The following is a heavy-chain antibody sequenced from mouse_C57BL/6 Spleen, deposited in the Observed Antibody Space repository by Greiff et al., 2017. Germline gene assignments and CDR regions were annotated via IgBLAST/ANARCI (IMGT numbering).Heavy chain of an antibody. CDR3: ARGGYYSGSSYWYFDV. V-gene: IGHV5-16*01. D-gene: IGHD1-1*01. Sequence: EVQLVESEGGLVQPGSSMKLSCTASGFTFSDYYMAWVRQVPEKGLEWVANINYDGSSTYYLDSLKSRFIISRDNAKNNLYLQMSSLKSEDTATYYWARGGYYSGSSYWYFDVWGTGTTVTVSS. CDR2: INYDGSST. CDR1: GFTFSDYY. J-gene: IGHJ1*03.